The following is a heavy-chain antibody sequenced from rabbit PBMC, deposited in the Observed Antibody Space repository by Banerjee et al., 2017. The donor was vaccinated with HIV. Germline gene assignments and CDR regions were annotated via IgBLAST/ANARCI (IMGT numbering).Heavy chain of an antibody. CDR3: ARNPVFSSAL. V-gene: IGHV1S45*01. D-gene: IGHD7-1*01. CDR1: GSDISSYA. CDR2: IVTGSSNT. Sequence: QDQLEESGGGLVTPAGTLTLTCTASGSDISSYAISWVRQAPGKGLEWIACIVTGSSNTYYASWAKGRFTISKTSSTTVTLQMTSLTAADTATYFCARNPVFSSALWGQGTLVTVS. J-gene: IGHJ6*01.